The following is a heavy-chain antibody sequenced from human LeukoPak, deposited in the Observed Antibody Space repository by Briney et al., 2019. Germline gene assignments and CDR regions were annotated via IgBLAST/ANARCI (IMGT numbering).Heavy chain of an antibody. J-gene: IGHJ2*01. CDR3: ARDPGYSYGYGYFDL. Sequence: NPSETLSLTCTVSGGSISSGSYYWSWIRQPAGKGLEWIGRIYTSGSTNYNPSLKSRVTISVDTSKNQFSLKLSSVTAADTAVYYCARDPGYSYGYGYFDLWGRGTLVTVSS. D-gene: IGHD5-18*01. CDR1: GGSISSGSYY. CDR2: IYTSGST. V-gene: IGHV4-61*02.